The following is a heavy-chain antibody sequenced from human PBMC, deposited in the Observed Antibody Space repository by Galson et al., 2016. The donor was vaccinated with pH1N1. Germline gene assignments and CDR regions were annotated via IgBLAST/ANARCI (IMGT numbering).Heavy chain of an antibody. CDR3: ARVKPHYEFLTGYYGYYFDY. D-gene: IGHD3-9*01. Sequence: SLRLSCAVSGFTLSNFDMNWVRQAPGKGLEWVSYISLTGSTIYYADPVKGRFTISRDNAKNSLYLQMNSLRAEDTAVYFCARVKPHYEFLTGYYGYYFDYGGQGTPVTVSS. J-gene: IGHJ4*02. CDR1: GFTLSNFD. CDR2: ISLTGSTI. V-gene: IGHV3-48*03.